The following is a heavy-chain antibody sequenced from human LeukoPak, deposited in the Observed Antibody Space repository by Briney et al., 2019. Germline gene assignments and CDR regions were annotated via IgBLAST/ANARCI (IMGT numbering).Heavy chain of an antibody. J-gene: IGHJ4*02. CDR2: ISGSGGST. V-gene: IGHV3-23*01. Sequence: GGSLRHSCAASGFTFSSYAMSWVRQAPGKGLEWVSAISGSGGSTYYADSVKGRFTISRDNSKNTLYLQMNGLRAEDTAVYYCAKAVVVVAATYFDYWGQGTLVTVSS. CDR1: GFTFSSYA. CDR3: AKAVVVVAATYFDY. D-gene: IGHD2-15*01.